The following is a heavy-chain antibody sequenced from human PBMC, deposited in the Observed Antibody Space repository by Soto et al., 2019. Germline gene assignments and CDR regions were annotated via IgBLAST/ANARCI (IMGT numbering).Heavy chain of an antibody. CDR1: GGSISSGGYS. Sequence: PSETLSLSCAVSGGSISSGGYSWSWIRQPPGKGLEWIGYIYHSGSTYYNPSLKSRVTISVDRSKNQFSLKPSSVTAADTAVYYCARGGVDNWNFRHYGMAVWGQGTTVTVSS. CDR2: IYHSGST. V-gene: IGHV4-30-2*01. J-gene: IGHJ6*02. CDR3: ARGGVDNWNFRHYGMAV. D-gene: IGHD1-7*01.